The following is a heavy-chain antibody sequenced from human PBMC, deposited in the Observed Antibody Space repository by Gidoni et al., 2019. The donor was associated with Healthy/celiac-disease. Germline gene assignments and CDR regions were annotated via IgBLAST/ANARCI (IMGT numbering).Heavy chain of an antibody. J-gene: IGHJ4*02. D-gene: IGHD3-10*01. CDR3: ARDRALFTSRGYCDY. CDR2: ISSSSSYI. V-gene: IGHV3-21*01. CDR1: GFTFSSYS. Sequence: EVQLVESGGGLVKPGGSLRLSCAASGFTFSSYSMNWVRQAPGKGLEWVSSISSSSSYIYYADSVKGRFTISRDNAKNSLYLQMNSLRAEDTAVYYCARDRALFTSRGYCDYWGQGTLVTVSS.